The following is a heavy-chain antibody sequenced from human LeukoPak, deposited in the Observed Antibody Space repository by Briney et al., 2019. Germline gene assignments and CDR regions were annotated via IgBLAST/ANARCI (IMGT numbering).Heavy chain of an antibody. D-gene: IGHD6-19*01. CDR1: GFTFSSYA. J-gene: IGHJ3*02. Sequence: PGGSLRLSCAASGFTFSSYAMNWVRQAPGKGLEWVSAISGSGGSTYYADSVKGRFTISRDNSKHTMSLQMDSLRAEDTAVYYCAKEDSAVAGAGDAFDIWGQGTMVTVSS. CDR2: ISGSGGST. V-gene: IGHV3-23*01. CDR3: AKEDSAVAGAGDAFDI.